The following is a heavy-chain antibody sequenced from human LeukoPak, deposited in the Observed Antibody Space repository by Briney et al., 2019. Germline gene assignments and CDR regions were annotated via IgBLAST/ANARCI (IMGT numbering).Heavy chain of an antibody. Sequence: SETLSLTCTVCGGSISSGGYYWSWIRQHPGKGLEWIGYIYYSGSTYYNPSLKSRVTISVDTSKNQFSLKLSSVTAADTAVYYCARGQYYYDSSGYYPYYFDYWGQGTLVTVSS. CDR3: ARGQYYYDSSGYYPYYFDY. CDR2: IYYSGST. J-gene: IGHJ4*02. V-gene: IGHV4-31*03. D-gene: IGHD3-22*01. CDR1: GGSISSGGYY.